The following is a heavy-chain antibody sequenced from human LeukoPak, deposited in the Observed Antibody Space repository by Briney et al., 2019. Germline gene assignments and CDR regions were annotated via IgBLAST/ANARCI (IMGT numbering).Heavy chain of an antibody. D-gene: IGHD6-13*01. Sequence: PGGSLRLSCAASGFTFSSYSMNWVRQAPGKGLEWVSSISSSSSYIYYADSVKGRFTISRDNAKNSLYLQMNSLRAEDTAVYYCARDGSSWYDYYYYYMDVWGKGTTVTVSS. CDR3: ARDGSSWYDYYYYYMDV. V-gene: IGHV3-21*01. CDR2: ISSSSSYI. CDR1: GFTFSSYS. J-gene: IGHJ6*03.